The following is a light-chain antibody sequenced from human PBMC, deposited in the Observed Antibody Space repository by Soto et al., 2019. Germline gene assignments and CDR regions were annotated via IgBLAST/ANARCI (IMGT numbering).Light chain of an antibody. Sequence: DIQLTQSPSTLSGSVRVRLTITCRARQTISSWSAWYQQKPGKAPKLLIYKASTLKSGAPSRYSGSGSGTEFTLTISSLQPDDFATYYWQHYKSYSQAFGQGTKVDI. CDR2: KAS. CDR1: QTISSW. CDR3: QHYKSYSQA. J-gene: IGKJ1*01. V-gene: IGKV1-5*03.